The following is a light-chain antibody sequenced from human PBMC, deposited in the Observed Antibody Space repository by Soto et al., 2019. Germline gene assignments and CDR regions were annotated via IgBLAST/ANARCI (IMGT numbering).Light chain of an antibody. Sequence: QSALTQPRSVSGSPGQSVTISCTGTSSDVGGYNYVSWYQQHPGKAPKLMIYDVSKRPSGVPDRFSGSKSGNTASLTISGLQAEDEADYYFCSYAGSYTYVVIGRGTKLTVL. CDR2: DVS. J-gene: IGLJ2*01. V-gene: IGLV2-11*01. CDR1: SSDVGGYNY. CDR3: CSYAGSYTYVV.